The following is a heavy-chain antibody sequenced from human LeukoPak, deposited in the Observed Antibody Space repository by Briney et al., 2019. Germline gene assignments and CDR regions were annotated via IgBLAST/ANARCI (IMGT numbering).Heavy chain of an antibody. CDR3: AKGPRPTSYYFDY. J-gene: IGHJ4*02. Sequence: GGSLRLSCVVSGFMFSSNTMTWVRQAPGKGLEWVANIKEDGSEKHYVDSVKGRSTISRDNAKNSLYLQMNSLRAEDTALYYCAKGPRPTSYYFDYWGQGTLVTVSS. CDR1: GFMFSSNT. D-gene: IGHD6-6*01. V-gene: IGHV3-7*03. CDR2: IKEDGSEK.